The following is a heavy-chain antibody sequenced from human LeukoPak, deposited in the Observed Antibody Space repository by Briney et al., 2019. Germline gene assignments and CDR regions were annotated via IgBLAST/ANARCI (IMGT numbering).Heavy chain of an antibody. D-gene: IGHD3-16*01. V-gene: IGHV5-51*01. Sequence: GESLKISSEGSGYIFASYCIGWVRQMPGKGLEWMGIIYPGDSDTRYSPSFQGQVTISADKSINTAYLQWSSLKTSDTAMYYCARHSAVYASRISYYWGQGNLVTVSS. J-gene: IGHJ4*02. CDR3: ARHSAVYASRISYY. CDR2: IYPGDSDT. CDR1: GYIFASYC.